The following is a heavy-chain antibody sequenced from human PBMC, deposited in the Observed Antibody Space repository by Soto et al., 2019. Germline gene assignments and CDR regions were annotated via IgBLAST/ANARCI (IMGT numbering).Heavy chain of an antibody. CDR1: GFTFSSYG. CDR3: ASGDDAFDI. J-gene: IGHJ3*02. CDR2: ISYDGSNK. D-gene: IGHD7-27*01. V-gene: IGHV3-30*03. Sequence: ESGGGVVQPGRSLRLSCAASGFTFSSYGMHWVRQAPGKGLEWVAVISYDGSNKYYADSVKGRFTISRDNSKNTLYLQMNSLRAEDTAVYYCASGDDAFDIWGQGTMVTVSS.